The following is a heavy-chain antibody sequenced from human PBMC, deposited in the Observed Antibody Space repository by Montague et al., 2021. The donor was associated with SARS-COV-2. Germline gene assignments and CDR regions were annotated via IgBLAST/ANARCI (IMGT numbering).Heavy chain of an antibody. Sequence: TLSLTCTVSGGSLVSSGYYWSWIRQPPGKGLEWIGYIYYSGNTNYNPSLKSRVTISVDTSKNQFSLKLGSVTAEDTALYYCVRAFGGYGETDNWGQGTLVTVSS. D-gene: IGHD3-16*01. CDR2: IYYSGNT. CDR3: VRAFGGYGETDN. CDR1: GGSLVSSGYY. J-gene: IGHJ4*02. V-gene: IGHV4-31*03.